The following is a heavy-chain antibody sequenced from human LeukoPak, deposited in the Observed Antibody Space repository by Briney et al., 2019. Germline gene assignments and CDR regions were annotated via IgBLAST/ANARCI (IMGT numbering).Heavy chain of an antibody. Sequence: GAPVKVSCKASGYTFTGYYMHWVRQAPGQGLEWMGWINPNSGGTNYAQKFQGRVTLTRDTSISTAYMELSRLRSDDTAVYYCARDTARITIFGVAKYMDVWGKGTTVTVSS. V-gene: IGHV1-2*02. D-gene: IGHD3-3*01. CDR3: ARDTARITIFGVAKYMDV. CDR2: INPNSGGT. CDR1: GYTFTGYY. J-gene: IGHJ6*03.